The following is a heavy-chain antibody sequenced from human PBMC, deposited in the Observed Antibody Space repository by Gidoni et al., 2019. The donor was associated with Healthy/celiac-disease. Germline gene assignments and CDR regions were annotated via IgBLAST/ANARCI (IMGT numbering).Heavy chain of an antibody. Sequence: QVQLQQSGPGLVKPSGTLSLTCAVSGGSISSSNWWSWVRQPPGKGLEWIGEIYHSGSTNYNPSLKSRVTISVDKSKNQFSLKLSSVTAADTAVYYCARDKTRYSSSWYEGRNNWCDPWGQGTLVTVSS. CDR2: IYHSGST. V-gene: IGHV4-4*02. J-gene: IGHJ5*02. CDR3: ARDKTRYSSSWYEGRNNWCDP. CDR1: GGSISSSNW. D-gene: IGHD6-13*01.